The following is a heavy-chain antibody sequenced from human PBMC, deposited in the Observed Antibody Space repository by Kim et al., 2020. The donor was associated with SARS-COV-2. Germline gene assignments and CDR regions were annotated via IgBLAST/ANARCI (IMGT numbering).Heavy chain of an antibody. J-gene: IGHJ6*02. CDR1: GYTFTSYD. D-gene: IGHD1-7*01. CDR3: ARFGLYRAPKLNRVYYGMDV. V-gene: IGHV1-8*01. CDR2: MNPNSGNT. Sequence: ASVKVSCKASGYTFTSYDINWVRQATGQGLEWMGWMNPNSGNTGYAQKFQGRVTMTRNTSISTAYMELSSLRSEDTAVYYCARFGLYRAPKLNRVYYGMDVWGQGTTVTVSS.